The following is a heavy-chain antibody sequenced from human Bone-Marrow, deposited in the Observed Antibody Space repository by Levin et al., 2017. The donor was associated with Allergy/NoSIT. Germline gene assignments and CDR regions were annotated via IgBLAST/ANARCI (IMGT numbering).Heavy chain of an antibody. V-gene: IGHV3-23*01. D-gene: IGHD2-2*01. CDR1: GFTFSSYA. CDR2: ISGSGGST. J-gene: IGHJ5*02. CDR3: AKEACSSTSCYVWTTTNWFDP. Sequence: GGSLRLSCAASGFTFSSYAMSWVRQAPGKGLEWVSAISGSGGSTYYADSVKGRFTISRDNSKNTLYLQMNSLRAEDTAVYYCAKEACSSTSCYVWTTTNWFDPWGQGTLVTVSS.